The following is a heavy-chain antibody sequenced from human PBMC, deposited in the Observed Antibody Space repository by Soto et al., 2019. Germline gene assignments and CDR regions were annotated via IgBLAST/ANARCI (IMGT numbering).Heavy chain of an antibody. D-gene: IGHD2-8*01. CDR1: GDSLSSGGYY. CDR2: IYYSGST. CDR3: SKTKTPHVRNGMDV. J-gene: IGHJ6*02. V-gene: IGHV4-31*04. Sequence: QVRLQESGPGLVRPSQTLSLTCTVSGDSLSSGGYYCSWIRQLPGKGLEWIGFIYYSGSTFYNPSRRSRVSMSAAASKNKIHLKLSSVTAADTAVYYCSKTKTPHVRNGMDVWGQGTTFTVSS.